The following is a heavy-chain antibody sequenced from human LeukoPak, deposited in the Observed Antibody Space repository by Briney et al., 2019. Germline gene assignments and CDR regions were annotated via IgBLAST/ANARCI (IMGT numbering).Heavy chain of an antibody. CDR1: GASISNNY. CDR2: IHSSGGS. CDR3: ARLGSYHDF. Sequence: SEALSLTCTVSGASISNNYWSSIRQTQKKGLEWMGHIHSSGGSSYYPSLKSRLTLSIDTSRNQLSLKLPSVTAADTAVYFCARLGSYHDFWGQGALVTVSS. J-gene: IGHJ4*02. D-gene: IGHD1-26*01. V-gene: IGHV4-4*09.